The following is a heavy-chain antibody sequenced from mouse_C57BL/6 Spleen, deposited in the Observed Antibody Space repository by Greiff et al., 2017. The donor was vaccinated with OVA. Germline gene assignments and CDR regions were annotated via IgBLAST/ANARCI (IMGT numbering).Heavy chain of an antibody. D-gene: IGHD1-1*01. CDR1: GFSLTSYA. J-gene: IGHJ4*01. CDR2: IWTGGGT. Sequence: VHLVESGPGLVAPSQSLSITCTVSGFSLTSYAITWVRQPPGKGLEWLGVIWTGGGTNYNSALKSRLSISKDNSKSQVFLKMNSLQTDDTARYYCARERDYGVYYYAMDYWGQGTSVTVSS. V-gene: IGHV2-9-1*01. CDR3: ARERDYGVYYYAMDY.